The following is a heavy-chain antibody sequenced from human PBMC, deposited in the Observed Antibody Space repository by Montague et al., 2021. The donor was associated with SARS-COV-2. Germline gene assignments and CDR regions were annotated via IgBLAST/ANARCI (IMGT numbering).Heavy chain of an antibody. J-gene: IGHJ6*02. CDR1: GGSISSSSYY. CDR2: IYYSGST. Sequence: SETLSLTCTVSGGSISSSSYYWGWIRQPPGKGLEWIGSIYYSGSTNYNPSLKSRVTISVDTSKNRFSLKLSSVTAADTAAYYCARASITIFGVADYGMDVWGQGTTVTVSS. CDR3: ARASITIFGVADYGMDV. V-gene: IGHV4-39*07. D-gene: IGHD3-3*01.